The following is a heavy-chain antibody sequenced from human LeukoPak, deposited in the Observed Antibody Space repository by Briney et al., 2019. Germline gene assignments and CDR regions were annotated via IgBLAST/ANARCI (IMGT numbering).Heavy chain of an antibody. D-gene: IGHD6-19*01. Sequence: SETLSLTCTVSGGSLNSSSYFWGWIRQPPGKGLEWLGTIYYTGSTYYNPSLKSRITISLDTSKNQFSLKLSSVTAAETAVYYCARHQGGGIAVAALHYWGQGALVTVSS. J-gene: IGHJ4*02. CDR2: IYYTGST. CDR1: GGSLNSSSYF. V-gene: IGHV4-39*01. CDR3: ARHQGGGIAVAALHY.